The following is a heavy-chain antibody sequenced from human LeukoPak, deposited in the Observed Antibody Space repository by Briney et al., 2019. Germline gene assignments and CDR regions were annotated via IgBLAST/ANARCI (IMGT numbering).Heavy chain of an antibody. CDR1: GYSISSGYY. CDR2: MHHSGKA. Sequence: PSETLSLTCAVSGYSISSGYYWGWIRQPPGKGLEWSGSMHHSGKAYYNPSLRSRVTISLDTSKNQLSVNLISVTAADTAVYYCAREWYCSSTSCHYYFEYWGQGTLVTVSS. V-gene: IGHV4-38-2*02. CDR3: AREWYCSSTSCHYYFEY. J-gene: IGHJ4*02. D-gene: IGHD2-2*01.